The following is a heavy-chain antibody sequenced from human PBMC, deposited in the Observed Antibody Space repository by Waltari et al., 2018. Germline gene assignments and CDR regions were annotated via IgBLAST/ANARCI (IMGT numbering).Heavy chain of an antibody. V-gene: IGHV1-69*04. CDR1: GGTFSSYA. Sequence: QVPLVQSGAEVKKPGSSVKVSCKASGGTFSSYAINWVRRAPGQGLEWMGGITPIHGIAHYAQKFQGRVTSTADEATSTGYMELSSLRSDDAAGYYCAREANIAIFGRAARGAFDIWGQGTMVTVSS. CDR3: AREANIAIFGRAARGAFDI. J-gene: IGHJ3*02. D-gene: IGHD3-3*01. CDR2: ITPIHGIA.